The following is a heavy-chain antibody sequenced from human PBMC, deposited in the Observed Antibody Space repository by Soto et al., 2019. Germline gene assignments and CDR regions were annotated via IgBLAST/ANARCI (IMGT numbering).Heavy chain of an antibody. D-gene: IGHD1-26*01. CDR3: VKDLVSLSGNS. J-gene: IGHJ4*02. Sequence: GGSLRLSCAASGFTFSDYAMTWVRQAPGKGLEWVSAISGSGSSIYYADSVKGRFTISRDNSKNTLYLQMNSLRAEDTAVYYCVKDLVSLSGNSWGQGTPVTVST. V-gene: IGHV3-23*01. CDR1: GFTFSDYA. CDR2: ISGSGSSI.